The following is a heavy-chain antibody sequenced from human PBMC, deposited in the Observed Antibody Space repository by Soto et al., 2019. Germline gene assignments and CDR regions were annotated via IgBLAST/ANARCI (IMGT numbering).Heavy chain of an antibody. CDR1: GYSFTSYW. Sequence: PGESLKISCKGSGYSFTSYWIGWVRQMPGKGLEWMGIIYPGDSDTRYSPSSQGQVTISADKSISTAYLQWSSLKASDTAMYYCATRVQDPGKYYYGMDVWGQGTTVTVS. V-gene: IGHV5-51*01. CDR3: ATRVQDPGKYYYGMDV. D-gene: IGHD6-13*01. CDR2: IYPGDSDT. J-gene: IGHJ6*02.